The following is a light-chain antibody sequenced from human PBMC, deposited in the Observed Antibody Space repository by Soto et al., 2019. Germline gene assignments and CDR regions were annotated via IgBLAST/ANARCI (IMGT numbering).Light chain of an antibody. Sequence: DIVMTQSPLSLPVTPGEPASISCRSSQSLLHSNGYNYLDWYLQKPGQSPQLLIYLGSNRASGVPDRFSGSASGSAVTLKISRVEAEDVRVYYCMPALQTPTFGQGTKVEIK. J-gene: IGKJ1*01. V-gene: IGKV2-28*01. CDR2: LGS. CDR3: MPALQTPT. CDR1: QSLLHSNGYNY.